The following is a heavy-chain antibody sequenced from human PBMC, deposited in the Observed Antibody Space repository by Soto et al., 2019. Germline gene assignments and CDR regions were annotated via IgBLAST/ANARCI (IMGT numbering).Heavy chain of an antibody. V-gene: IGHV1-18*04. CDR2: ISAYDGNT. J-gene: IGHJ4*02. D-gene: IGHD1-7*01. Sequence: QVQLVQSGAEVKNHGASVKVSCKASGYTFTRYGFSWVRQAPGQGLEWMGWISAYDGNTNYAQKFQDSLTMTTDTSTSTAYMELRILRFDDTAVYYCASDTPQCWELPLDYWGQGTLVTVSS. CDR1: GYTFTRYG. CDR3: ASDTPQCWELPLDY.